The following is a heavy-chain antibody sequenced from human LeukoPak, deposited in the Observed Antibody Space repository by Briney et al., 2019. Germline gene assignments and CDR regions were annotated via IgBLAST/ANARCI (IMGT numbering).Heavy chain of an antibody. D-gene: IGHD3-10*01. CDR2: INHSGST. CDR3: AREPTRDYYGSGSYPVGDV. J-gene: IGHJ6*04. Sequence: SETLSLTCAVYGGSFSGYYWSWLRQPPGKGLEWIGEINHSGSTNYNPSLKSRVTISVDTSKNQFSLKLSSVTAADTAVYYCAREPTRDYYGSGSYPVGDVWGKGTTVTVSS. CDR1: GGSFSGYY. V-gene: IGHV4-34*01.